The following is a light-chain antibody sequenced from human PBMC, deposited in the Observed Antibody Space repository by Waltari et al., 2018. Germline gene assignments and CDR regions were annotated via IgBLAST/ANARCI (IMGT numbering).Light chain of an antibody. CDR3: SSYTSRSTSV. Sequence: QSALTQPASVSGSPGQSITLSCTGTSSELGGFNYVSWYQQHPGKAPKLMIYDVNKRPLGVSNRFSGSTSGDTASLTISGLQAEDEAVYYCSSYTSRSTSVFGTGTKVTVL. V-gene: IGLV2-14*01. CDR1: SSELGGFNY. J-gene: IGLJ1*01. CDR2: DVN.